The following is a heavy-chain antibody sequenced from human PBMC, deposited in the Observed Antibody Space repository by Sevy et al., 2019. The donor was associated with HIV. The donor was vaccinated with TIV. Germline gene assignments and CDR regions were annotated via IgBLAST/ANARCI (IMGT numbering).Heavy chain of an antibody. CDR3: ARVRKAARLIDY. D-gene: IGHD6-6*01. CDR2: IYYSGST. Sequence: SETLSLTCTVSGGSVSSGSYYWSWIRQPPGKGLEWIGYIYYSGSTNYNLSLKSRVTISVDTSKNQFSLRLSSVTAADTAVYYCARVRKAARLIDYWGQGTLVTVSS. V-gene: IGHV4-61*01. CDR1: GGSVSSGSYY. J-gene: IGHJ4*02.